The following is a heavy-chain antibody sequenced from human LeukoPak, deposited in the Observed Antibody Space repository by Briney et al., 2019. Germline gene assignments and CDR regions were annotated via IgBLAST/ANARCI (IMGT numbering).Heavy chain of an antibody. D-gene: IGHD3-10*01. CDR1: GFTFSAYA. Sequence: GRSLRLSSAASGFTFSAYAMHCVRQLPGKGLEWFSGINGNSAAIGHAASVMGRFTISRDNTKNSIYLQMNSLRAEDMCLYYCAKDIGPQSGVNRYFYLGDRDTLVTVSS. J-gene: IGHJ2*01. CDR3: AKDIGPQSGVNRYFYL. CDR2: INGNSAAI. V-gene: IGHV3-9*03.